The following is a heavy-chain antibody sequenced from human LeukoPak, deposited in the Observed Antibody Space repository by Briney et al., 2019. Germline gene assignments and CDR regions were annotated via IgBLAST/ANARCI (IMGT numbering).Heavy chain of an antibody. CDR1: GFTFSSYG. V-gene: IGHV3-30*02. J-gene: IGHJ4*02. D-gene: IGHD3-22*01. Sequence: GGSLRLSCAASGFTFSSYGMHWVRQAPGKGLEWVAFIRYDGSNKYYADSVKGRFTISRDNAKNSLSLQMNSLRAEDTAVYYCASLSSGWYSFDYWGQGTLVIVSS. CDR3: ASLSSGWYSFDY. CDR2: IRYDGSNK.